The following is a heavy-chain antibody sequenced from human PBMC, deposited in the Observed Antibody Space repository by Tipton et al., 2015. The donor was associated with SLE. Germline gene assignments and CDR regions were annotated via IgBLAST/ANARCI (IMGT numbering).Heavy chain of an antibody. CDR2: IYYSGST. Sequence: TLSLTCTVSGGSISSHYWSWIRQPPGKGLEWIGYIYYSGSTNYNPSLKSRVTISVDTSKNQVSLKLSSVTAADTAVYYCVRGYGSGTYYNGFDPWGQGTLVTVSS. CDR3: VRGYGSGTYYNGFDP. D-gene: IGHD3-10*01. J-gene: IGHJ5*02. V-gene: IGHV4-59*11. CDR1: GGSISSHY.